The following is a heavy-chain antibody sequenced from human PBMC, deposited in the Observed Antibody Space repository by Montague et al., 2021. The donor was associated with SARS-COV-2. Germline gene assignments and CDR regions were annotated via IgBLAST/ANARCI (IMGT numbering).Heavy chain of an antibody. J-gene: IGHJ4*01. CDR2: TYYGSMWKS. CDR3: VRGIEAAGSYDY. V-gene: IGHV6-1*01. D-gene: IGHD6-13*01. CDR1: GDSVSSNRAT. Sequence: CAISGDSVSSNRATWNWIRQSPSRGLEWRGRTYYGSMWKSDYARALKSRIAINPDTSKNQFSLQLSSVTAADTALYYCVRGIEAAGSYDYWGQGTLVTVSS.